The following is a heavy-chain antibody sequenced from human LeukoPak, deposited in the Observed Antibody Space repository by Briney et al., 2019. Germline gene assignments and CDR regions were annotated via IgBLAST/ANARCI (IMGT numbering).Heavy chain of an antibody. D-gene: IGHD3-10*01. Sequence: GESLKISCKGSGYSFTSYWIGWVRQMPGKGMEWMGIIYPGDSDTRYSPSFQGQVTISADKSSSTAYLQSSSLKAPDTAMYYCARGFGELAFDYWGQGTLVTVSS. CDR1: GYSFTSYW. V-gene: IGHV5-51*01. CDR2: IYPGDSDT. CDR3: ARGFGELAFDY. J-gene: IGHJ4*02.